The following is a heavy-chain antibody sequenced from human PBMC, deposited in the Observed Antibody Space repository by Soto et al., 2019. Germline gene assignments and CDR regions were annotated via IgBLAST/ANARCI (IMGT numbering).Heavy chain of an antibody. V-gene: IGHV4-59*01. D-gene: IGHD6-13*01. Sequence: PSETLSLTCTVSGDSISDYYWSWIRQPPGKGLEWIGYMSYTGSPAYNPSLKSRVTISADTSKSRFFLKLTSVTAADTAVYYCARDHWRKSGSTWQHYGMDVWGQGTTVTVSS. CDR1: GDSISDYY. CDR2: MSYTGSP. CDR3: ARDHWRKSGSTWQHYGMDV. J-gene: IGHJ6*02.